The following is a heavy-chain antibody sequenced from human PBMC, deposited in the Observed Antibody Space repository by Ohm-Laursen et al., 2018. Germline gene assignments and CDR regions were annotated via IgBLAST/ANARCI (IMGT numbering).Heavy chain of an antibody. CDR2: ISAYNGNT. V-gene: IGHV1-18*01. J-gene: IGHJ4*02. CDR1: GYTFTSYG. D-gene: IGHD3-22*01. CDR3: ARAPPMEYDSSGYYYAS. Sequence: GSSVKVSCKASGYTFTSYGISWVRQAPGQGLEWMGWISAYNGNTNSAQRLQGRVTMTTDTSTSTAYMELRSLRSDDTAVYYCARAPPMEYDSSGYYYASWGQGTLVTVSS.